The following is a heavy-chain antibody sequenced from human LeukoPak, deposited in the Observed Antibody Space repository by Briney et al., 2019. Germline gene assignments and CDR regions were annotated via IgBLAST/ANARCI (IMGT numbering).Heavy chain of an antibody. J-gene: IGHJ4*02. D-gene: IGHD4-11*01. CDR2: IYSGGST. Sequence: GGSLRLSCAASGFTVSSNYMSWVRQAPGKGLEWVSVIYSGGSTYYADSVKGRFTISRDNSKNTLYLQMNSLRAEDTAVYYCATYRATSLVDYWGQGTLVTVSS. V-gene: IGHV3-66*01. CDR3: ATYRATSLVDY. CDR1: GFTVSSNY.